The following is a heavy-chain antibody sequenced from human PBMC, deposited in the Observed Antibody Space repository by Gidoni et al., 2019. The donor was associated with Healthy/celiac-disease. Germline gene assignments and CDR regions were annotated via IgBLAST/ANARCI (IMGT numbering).Heavy chain of an antibody. CDR2: ISSSSSTI. CDR3: ARDRYYYDSSGYTHYFDY. CDR1: GFPFSSYS. J-gene: IGHJ4*02. D-gene: IGHD3-22*01. V-gene: IGHV3-48*01. Sequence: EVQLVESGGGLVQPGGSLRLSCAASGFPFSSYSMNWVRPAPGKGLEWVSYISSSSSTIYYADSVKGRFTISRDNAKNSLYLQMNSLRAEDTAVYYCARDRYYYDSSGYTHYFDYWGQGTLVTVSS.